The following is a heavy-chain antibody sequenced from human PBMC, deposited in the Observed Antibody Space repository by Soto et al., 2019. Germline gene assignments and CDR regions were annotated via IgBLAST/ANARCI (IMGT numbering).Heavy chain of an antibody. CDR1: GFTFSSYA. J-gene: IGHJ5*02. D-gene: IGHD6-13*01. Sequence: GWSLRLSCAASGFTFSSYAMSWVRQAPGKGLEWVSAISGSGGSTYYADSVKGRFTISRDNSKNTLYLQMNSLRAEDTAVYDCAKSESSWSGGKWFDPWGQGTLVTVSA. CDR2: ISGSGGST. CDR3: AKSESSWSGGKWFDP. V-gene: IGHV3-23*01.